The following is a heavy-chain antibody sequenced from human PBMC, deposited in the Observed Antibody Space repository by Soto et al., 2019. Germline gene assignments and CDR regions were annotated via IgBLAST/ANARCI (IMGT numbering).Heavy chain of an antibody. Sequence: GGSLRLSCAASGFTFSSYWMSWVRQAPGKGLEWVANIKQDGSEKYYVDSVKGRFTISRDNAKNSLYLQMNSLRAEDTAVYYCARVLTGDKYYFDYWGQGTLVTVSS. CDR1: GFTFSSYW. J-gene: IGHJ4*02. D-gene: IGHD7-27*01. V-gene: IGHV3-7*03. CDR3: ARVLTGDKYYFDY. CDR2: IKQDGSEK.